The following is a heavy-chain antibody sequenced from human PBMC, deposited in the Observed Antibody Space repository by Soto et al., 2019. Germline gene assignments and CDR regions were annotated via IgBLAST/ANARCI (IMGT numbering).Heavy chain of an antibody. CDR2: INHSGST. D-gene: IGHD2-2*01. V-gene: IGHV4-34*01. Sequence: PSETLSLTCAVYGGSFSGYYWSWIRQPPGKGLEWIGEINHSGSTNYNPSLKSRVTISVDTSKNQFSLKLSSVTAADTAVYYCARDRLEGIVVVPAASYYYYYGMDVWGQGTTVTVS. J-gene: IGHJ6*02. CDR3: ARDRLEGIVVVPAASYYYYYGMDV. CDR1: GGSFSGYY.